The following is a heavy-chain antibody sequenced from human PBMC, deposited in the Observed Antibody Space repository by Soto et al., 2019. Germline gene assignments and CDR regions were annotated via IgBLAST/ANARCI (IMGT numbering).Heavy chain of an antibody. J-gene: IGHJ5*02. CDR2: INPNSGGT. Sequence: ASVKVSCKASGYTFTVYYMHCVLQSPGQWLEWMGCINPNSGGTNYAQKFQGRVTMTRDTSISTAYMERSRLRSDDTAVYYCARDRSIAARPYNWFDPWGQGTLVTVSS. CDR1: GYTFTVYY. D-gene: IGHD6-6*01. CDR3: ARDRSIAARPYNWFDP. V-gene: IGHV1-2*02.